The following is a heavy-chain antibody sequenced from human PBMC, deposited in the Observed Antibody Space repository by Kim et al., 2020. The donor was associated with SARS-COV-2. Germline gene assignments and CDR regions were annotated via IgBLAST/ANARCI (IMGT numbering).Heavy chain of an antibody. Sequence: SGKSRLTISRDNSKNPLYLQMNSLRAEDKAVYYCARDFRIVVDGNNAFDIWGQGTVVTVSS. D-gene: IGHD6-13*01. V-gene: IGHV3-53*01. J-gene: IGHJ3*02. CDR3: ARDFRIVVDGNNAFDI.